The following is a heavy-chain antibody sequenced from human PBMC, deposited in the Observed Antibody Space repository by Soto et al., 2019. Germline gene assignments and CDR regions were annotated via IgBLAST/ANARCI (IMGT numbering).Heavy chain of an antibody. CDR2: ISYDGSNK. V-gene: IGHV3-30-3*01. Sequence: GGSLRLSCAASGFTFSSYAMHWVRQAPGKGLERVAVISYDGSNKYYADSVKGRFTISRDNSKNTLYLQMNSLRAEDTAVYYCARAPRWDTMVRGVYTSPPYGMDVWGQGTTVTVSS. CDR1: GFTFSSYA. D-gene: IGHD3-10*01. J-gene: IGHJ6*02. CDR3: ARAPRWDTMVRGVYTSPPYGMDV.